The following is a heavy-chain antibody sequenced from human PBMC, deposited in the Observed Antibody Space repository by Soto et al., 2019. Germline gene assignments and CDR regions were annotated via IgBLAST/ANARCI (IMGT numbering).Heavy chain of an antibody. Sequence: GGSRRPSCAASGFTLSRYGRTGARQAPGKGLEWVAVISYDGSNKYYADSVKGRFTISRDNSKNTLYLQMNSLRAEDTAVYYCAKVKHLYYYGMDVWGQGTTVTVSS. V-gene: IGHV3-30*18. CDR3: AKVKHLYYYGMDV. CDR2: ISYDGSNK. CDR1: GFTLSRYG. J-gene: IGHJ6*02.